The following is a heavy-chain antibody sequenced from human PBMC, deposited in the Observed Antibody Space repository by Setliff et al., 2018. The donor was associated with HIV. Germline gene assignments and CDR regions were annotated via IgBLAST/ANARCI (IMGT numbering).Heavy chain of an antibody. CDR3: AGDSGYPSNWFDP. Sequence: SETLSLTCTVSGDSIGSSSYYWAWIRQPPGEGLEWIGSIYYSGTTYYAPSLETRLTISVDTSTNQFSLKLTSVTAADTAMYFCAGDSGYPSNWFDPWGQGILVTVSS. V-gene: IGHV4-39*02. J-gene: IGHJ5*02. D-gene: IGHD3-22*01. CDR1: GDSIGSSSYY. CDR2: IYYSGTT.